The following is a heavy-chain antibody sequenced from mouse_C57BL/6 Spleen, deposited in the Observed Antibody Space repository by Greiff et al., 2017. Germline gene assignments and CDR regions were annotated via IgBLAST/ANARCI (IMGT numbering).Heavy chain of an antibody. Sequence: EVQLQQSGPELVKPGASVKISCKASGYSFTGYYMNWVKQSPEKSLEWIGEINPSTGGTTYNQKFKAKATLTVDKSSSTAYMQLKSLTSEDSAVYYCARKGFTTVVATDYWGQGTTLTVSS. D-gene: IGHD1-1*01. CDR1: GYSFTGYY. V-gene: IGHV1-42*01. J-gene: IGHJ2*01. CDR2: INPSTGGT. CDR3: ARKGFTTVVATDY.